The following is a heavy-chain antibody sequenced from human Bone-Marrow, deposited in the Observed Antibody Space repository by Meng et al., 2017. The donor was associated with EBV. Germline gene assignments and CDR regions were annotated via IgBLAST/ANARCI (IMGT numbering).Heavy chain of an antibody. CDR2: IYYSGST. CDR3: ARGSLIVATNWFDP. D-gene: IGHD5-12*01. CDR1: GGSVSSGSYY. V-gene: IGHV4-61*01. J-gene: IGHJ5*02. Sequence: QVQLQESGPGLVKPSETLSLTCTAPGGSVSSGSYYWSWIRQPPGKGLEWIGYIYYSGSTNYNPSLKSRVTISVDTSKNQFSLKLSSVTAADTAVYYCARGSLIVATNWFDPWGQGTLVTVSS.